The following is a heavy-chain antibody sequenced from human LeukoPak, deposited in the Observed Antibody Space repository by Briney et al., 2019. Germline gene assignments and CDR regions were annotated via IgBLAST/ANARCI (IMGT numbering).Heavy chain of an antibody. CDR2: IYYSGST. J-gene: IGHJ4*02. CDR3: ARGGYSSGLYYFDY. CDR1: GGSISSSIYY. D-gene: IGHD6-19*01. Sequence: SETLSLTCTVSGGSISSSIYYWGWIRQPPGKGLEWIGSIYYSGSTYYNPSLKSRVTISVDTSKNQFSLKLSSVTAADTAVYYCARGGYSSGLYYFDYWGQGTLVTVSS. V-gene: IGHV4-39*07.